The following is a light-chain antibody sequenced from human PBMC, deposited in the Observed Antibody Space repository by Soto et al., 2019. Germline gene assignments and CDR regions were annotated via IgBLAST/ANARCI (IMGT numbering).Light chain of an antibody. CDR3: QQYYNWPPWT. Sequence: EIVMTQSPGTLSVSPGERATLSCRASQSVSSNLAWYQQKPGQAPRLLIYAASTRATDSPARFSGSGSGTESTLTITSRLSEDVVVYYCQQYYNWPPWTFGQGTKVEIK. V-gene: IGKV3-15*01. CDR2: AAS. CDR1: QSVSSN. J-gene: IGKJ1*01.